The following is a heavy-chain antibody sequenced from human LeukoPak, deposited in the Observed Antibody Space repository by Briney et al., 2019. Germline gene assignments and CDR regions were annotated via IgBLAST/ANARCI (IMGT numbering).Heavy chain of an antibody. J-gene: IGHJ4*02. V-gene: IGHV3-23*01. CDR3: AKRGVVIRVILVGFHKEAYYFDS. D-gene: IGHD2-21*01. Sequence: GGSLRLSCAVYGITLSNYGMSWVRQAPGKGLEWVAGISDSGGRTNYADSVKGRFTISRDNPKNTLYLQMNSLRAEDTAVYFCAKRGVVIRVILVGFHKEAYYFDSWGQEALVTVSS. CDR1: GITLSNYG. CDR2: ISDSGGRT.